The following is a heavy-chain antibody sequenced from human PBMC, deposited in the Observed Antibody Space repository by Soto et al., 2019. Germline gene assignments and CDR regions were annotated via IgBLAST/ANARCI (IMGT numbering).Heavy chain of an antibody. V-gene: IGHV4-59*03. J-gene: IGHJ1*01. CDR2: MYYSGTS. Sequence: PSETLSLGCSVSGASMINYYGSWVRQTPEKGMEWIGYMYYSGTSNYNSSLKSRVTIVVDTSKNQFSLKLGSVTAADTATYYCMRSGHLCVGVRWGLGALDTVSS. CDR3: MRSGHLCVGVR. CDR1: GASMINYY. D-gene: IGHD3-10*01.